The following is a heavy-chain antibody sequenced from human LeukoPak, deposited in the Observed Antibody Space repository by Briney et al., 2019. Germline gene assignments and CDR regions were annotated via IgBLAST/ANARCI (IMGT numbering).Heavy chain of an antibody. D-gene: IGHD2-2*02. CDR1: EYTFTGYY. CDR3: ARGYCSSTSCYNFDY. J-gene: IGHJ4*02. V-gene: IGHV1-2*02. CDR2: INPNSGGT. Sequence: ASVKVSCKASEYTFTGYYMHWVRQAPGQGLEWMGWINPNSGGTNYVQKFQGRVTMTRDTSISTAYMELSRLRSDDTAVYYCARGYCSSTSCYNFDYWGQGTLVTVSS.